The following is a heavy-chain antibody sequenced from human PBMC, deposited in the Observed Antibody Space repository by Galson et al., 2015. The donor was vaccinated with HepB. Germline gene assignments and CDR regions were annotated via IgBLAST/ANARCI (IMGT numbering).Heavy chain of an antibody. V-gene: IGHV4-59*01. Sequence: PPGEGLEWIGYIYYSGSTNYNPSLKSRVTISVDTSKNQFSLKLSSVTAADTAVYYCARSTTVVAFDIWGQGTMVTVSS. CDR3: ARSTTVVAFDI. J-gene: IGHJ3*02. D-gene: IGHD4-23*01. CDR2: IYYSGST.